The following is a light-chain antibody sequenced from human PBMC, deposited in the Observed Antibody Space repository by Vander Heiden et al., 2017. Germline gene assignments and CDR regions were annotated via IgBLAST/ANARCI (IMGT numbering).Light chain of an antibody. CDR1: SSNIGKRF. CDR3: GTWDSGLSVGV. J-gene: IGLJ3*02. Sequence: SVLTQPPSVSAAPGQKVTISCPGSSSNIGKRFVSWHQQFRGTAPKLLIYDNDKRPSGTPARFSGSKSGTSATLDITGLQNGDEADYYCGTWDSGLSVGVFGTGTKLTVL. CDR2: DND. V-gene: IGLV1-51*01.